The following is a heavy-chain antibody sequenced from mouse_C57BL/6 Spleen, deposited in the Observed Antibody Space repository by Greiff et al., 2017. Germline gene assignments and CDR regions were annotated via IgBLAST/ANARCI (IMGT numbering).Heavy chain of an antibody. D-gene: IGHD1-1*01. CDR2: IYPGSGST. J-gene: IGHJ2*01. V-gene: IGHV1-55*01. CDR3: AREEDLYYFVSRGY. CDR1: GYTFTSYW. Sequence: QVQLQQPGAELVKPGASVKMSCKASGYTFTSYWITWVQQRPGQGLEWIGDIYPGSGSTNYNEKFKSKATLTVDTSSSTAYMQLSSLTAVDSAVYYCAREEDLYYFVSRGYWGQGTTLTVSS.